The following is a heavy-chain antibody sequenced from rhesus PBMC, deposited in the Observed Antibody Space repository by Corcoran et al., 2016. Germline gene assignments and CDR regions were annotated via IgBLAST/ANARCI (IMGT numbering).Heavy chain of an antibody. V-gene: IGHV4S9*01. J-gene: IGHJ4*01. CDR2: IDGRSGRT. CDR3: ARAKYSNYRD. Sequence: QVQLQESGPGLVTPSETLSLTCAVSGGSISDNYYWNWIRQPPGKGLEWIGKIDGRSGRTYYNPPLKSRVTISKDTSKNQFSLKLSSVTAADTAVYYCARAKYSNYRDWGQGVLVTVSS. CDR1: GGSISDNYY. D-gene: IGHD4-23*01.